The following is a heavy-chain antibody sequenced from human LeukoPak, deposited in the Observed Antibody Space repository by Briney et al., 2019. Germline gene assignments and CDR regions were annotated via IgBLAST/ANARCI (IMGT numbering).Heavy chain of an antibody. CDR1: GGSISSYY. V-gene: IGHV4-4*07. Sequence: SETLSLTCTVSGGSISSYYWSWIRQPAGKGLEWIGRIYTSGSTNYNPSLKSRVTMSVDTSKNQFSLKLSSVTAADTEVYYCARDGGGDYDFWSDENWFDPWGQGTLVTVSS. D-gene: IGHD3-3*01. CDR3: ARDGGGDYDFWSDENWFDP. CDR2: IYTSGST. J-gene: IGHJ5*02.